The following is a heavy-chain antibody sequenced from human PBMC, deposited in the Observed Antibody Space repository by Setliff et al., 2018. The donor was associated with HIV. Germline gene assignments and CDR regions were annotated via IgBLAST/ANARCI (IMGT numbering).Heavy chain of an antibody. D-gene: IGHD5-12*01. CDR1: GGSFTSRSYY. J-gene: IGHJ4*02. V-gene: IGHV4-39*07. Sequence: SETLSLTCTVSGGSFTSRSYYWGWIRQPPGKGPEWIGSIFHTGNTYYNPSLKSRVTMSADPSKNQFSLKLSSVTAADTAVYYCAREISGYSGYEGRMDYFDYWGQGTLVTVSS. CDR2: IFHTGNT. CDR3: AREISGYSGYEGRMDYFDY.